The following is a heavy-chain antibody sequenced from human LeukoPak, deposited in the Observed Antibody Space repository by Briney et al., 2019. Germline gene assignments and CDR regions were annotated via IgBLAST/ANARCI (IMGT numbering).Heavy chain of an antibody. Sequence: SVKVSCKLSGGTFTRDAISWVRQAPGEGLEWMGRILPLLSTKNYARKFQGRVTLTADKSTGTAYMELSNLRSEDTAIYYCAREILKGSAGDAFDIWGQGTMVTVSS. V-gene: IGHV1-69*04. CDR3: AREILKGSAGDAFDI. CDR1: GGTFTRDA. J-gene: IGHJ3*02. CDR2: ILPLLSTK.